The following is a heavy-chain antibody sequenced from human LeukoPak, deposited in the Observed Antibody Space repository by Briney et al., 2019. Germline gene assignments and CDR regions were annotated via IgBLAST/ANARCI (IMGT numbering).Heavy chain of an antibody. V-gene: IGHV7-4-1*02. Sequence: ASVKVSCKASGGTFSAYSISWVRQAPGQGLEWMGGINTDTGNPTYAQGFTGRFVFSLDTSVSTAYLQISSLKAEDTAVYYCARDYYYDSSGWDDCWGQGTLVTVSS. CDR3: ARDYYYDSSGWDDC. D-gene: IGHD3-22*01. CDR2: INTDTGNP. J-gene: IGHJ4*02. CDR1: GGTFSAYS.